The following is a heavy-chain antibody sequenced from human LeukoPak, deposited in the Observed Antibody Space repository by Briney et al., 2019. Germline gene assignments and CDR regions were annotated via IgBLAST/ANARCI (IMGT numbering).Heavy chain of an antibody. V-gene: IGHV5-51*01. D-gene: IGHD2-2*03. CDR1: GYSSPTYC. CDR2: AYPDESNI. J-gene: IGHJ4*02. Sequence: GESLRISCEGSGYSSPTYCIAWVRQMPGKGLEWMGIAYPDESNIRYSPYFQGQVTISADKSISTAYLQWSSLKASDTAMYYCARPPSRGYSSSFEYWGQGTLVTVSS. CDR3: ARPPSRGYSSSFEY.